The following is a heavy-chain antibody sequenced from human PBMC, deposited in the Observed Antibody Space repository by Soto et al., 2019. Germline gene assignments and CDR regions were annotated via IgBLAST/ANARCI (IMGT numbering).Heavy chain of an antibody. D-gene: IGHD3-3*01. CDR3: ARLQNFVNWSFDH. J-gene: IGHJ4*02. CDR1: GGSISNHY. V-gene: IGHV4-59*11. CDR2: IYKNERT. Sequence: PSETLSLTCTVSGGSISNHYWSWIRQPPGKGLEWLGYIYKNERTNYNPSLKSRATISVHTSKNQFSLGLSSVTAADTAVYYCARLQNFVNWSFDHWGQGALVTVSS.